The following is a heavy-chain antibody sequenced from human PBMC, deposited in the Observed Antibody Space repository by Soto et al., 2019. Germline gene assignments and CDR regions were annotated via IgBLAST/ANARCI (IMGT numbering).Heavy chain of an antibody. J-gene: IGHJ6*02. V-gene: IGHV3-48*03. D-gene: IGHD1-26*01. CDR1: GFPFSSYE. Sequence: GGSLRLSCAASGFPFSSYEMNWVRQAPGKGLEWVSYISSSGSTIYYADSVKGRFTISRDNAKNSLYLQMNSLRAEDTAVYYCALLKGAYDYGMDVWCQGTTVTVSS. CDR3: ALLKGAYDYGMDV. CDR2: ISSSGSTI.